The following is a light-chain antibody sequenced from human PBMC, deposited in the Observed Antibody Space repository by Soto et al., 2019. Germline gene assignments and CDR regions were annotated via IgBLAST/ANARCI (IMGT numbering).Light chain of an antibody. CDR3: CSYALIATYV. CDR1: TSDIGTYSY. CDR2: EVS. V-gene: IGLV2-14*01. J-gene: IGLJ1*01. Sequence: QSVLTQPASVSGSPGQSITISCTGTTSDIGTYSYASWYQQHAGKAPKLIIYEVSHRPSGVSNRFSGSKSGSTASLTISGLQAEDEAHYYCCSYALIATYVFGTGTKVTVL.